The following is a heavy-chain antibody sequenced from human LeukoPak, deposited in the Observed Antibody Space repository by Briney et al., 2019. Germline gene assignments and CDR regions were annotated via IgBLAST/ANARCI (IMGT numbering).Heavy chain of an antibody. CDR2: IYAGDSDT. V-gene: IGHV5-51*01. CDR1: RYRFTDYW. Sequence: GESLNMSCQGTRYRFTDYWLGWVRQMPGKGLDWMGIIYAGDSDTRYSPSFQGQVTIAAHKSISTAYLQRSSLRASCTAMYYCASPAPRVATSAFHIWGQGKMVTVSS. CDR3: ASPAPRVATSAFHI. J-gene: IGHJ3*02. D-gene: IGHD5-12*01.